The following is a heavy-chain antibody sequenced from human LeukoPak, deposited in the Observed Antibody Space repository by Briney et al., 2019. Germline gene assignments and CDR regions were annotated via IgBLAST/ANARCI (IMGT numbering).Heavy chain of an antibody. D-gene: IGHD2-2*01. CDR3: ARDSKLYCSTTSCYMDV. Sequence: GGSLRLSCAASGFTFSSYSMNWVRQAPGKGLEGVSSISSISTSIYYAYSVKGRFTISRDIAKNSLYLQVNGLGAEDTAVYYCARDSKLYCSTTSCYMDVWGKGTTVTVSS. CDR1: GFTFSSYS. J-gene: IGHJ6*04. CDR2: ISSISTSI. V-gene: IGHV3-21*01.